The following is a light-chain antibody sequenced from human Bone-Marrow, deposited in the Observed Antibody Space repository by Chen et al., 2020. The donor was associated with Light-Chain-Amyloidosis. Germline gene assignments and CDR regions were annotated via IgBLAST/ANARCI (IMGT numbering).Light chain of an antibody. CDR3: NSYTSSGTYV. Sequence: QSALTQPASVSGSPGQSITIPCTGTSSDVGGYKYVSWFQQHPGKGPKLMIFDVSNRPSGVSNRFSGSKSGNTASLTISGLQAEDEADYYCNSYTSSGTYVFGTGTKVTVL. CDR1: SSDVGGYKY. J-gene: IGLJ1*01. CDR2: DVS. V-gene: IGLV2-14*03.